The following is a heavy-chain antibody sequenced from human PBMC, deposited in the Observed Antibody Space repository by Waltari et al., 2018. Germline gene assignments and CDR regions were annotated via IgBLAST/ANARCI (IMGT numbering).Heavy chain of an antibody. D-gene: IGHD6-13*01. J-gene: IGHJ3*02. CDR1: GFTFRSYT. Sequence: EVQLVESGGGLVKPGGSLSLSGAAHGFTFRSYTMNWVRQAPGKGLEWVSSISGSSSYIYYADSVKGRFTISRDNAKNSLYLQMNSLRAEDTAVYYCARVFVAAAGSHHDAFDIWGQGTMVTVSS. CDR3: ARVFVAAAGSHHDAFDI. CDR2: ISGSSSYI. V-gene: IGHV3-21*03.